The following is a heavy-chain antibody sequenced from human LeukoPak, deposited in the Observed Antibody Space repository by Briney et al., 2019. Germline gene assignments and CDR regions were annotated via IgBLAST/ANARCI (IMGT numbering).Heavy chain of an antibody. D-gene: IGHD6-13*01. V-gene: IGHV3-23*01. CDR3: AKALNSSTWYSPLDY. J-gene: IGHJ4*02. CDR2: ISGSGGST. Sequence: GGSLRLSCVASGFTFSAYAMTWVRQAPGKGLEWVSGISGSGGSTYYADSVKGQFTMSRDNSKNTLYLQMNSLRAEDAAVYYCAKALNSSTWYSPLDYWGQGTLVTVSS. CDR1: GFTFSAYA.